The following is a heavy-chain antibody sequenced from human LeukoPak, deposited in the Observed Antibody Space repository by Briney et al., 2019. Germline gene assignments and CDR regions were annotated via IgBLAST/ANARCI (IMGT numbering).Heavy chain of an antibody. CDR2: IYTSWST. V-gene: IGHV4-4*07. CDR1: GASISTYY. CDR3: ARDQQYSSSSRFDY. J-gene: IGHJ4*02. Sequence: SETLSLTCTVSGASISTYYWSWIRQPAGKGLEWIGRIYTSWSTNYNPSLKSRVTMSVDTSKNQFSLKLSSVTAADTAVYYCARDQQYSSSSRFDYWGQGTLVTVSS. D-gene: IGHD6-6*01.